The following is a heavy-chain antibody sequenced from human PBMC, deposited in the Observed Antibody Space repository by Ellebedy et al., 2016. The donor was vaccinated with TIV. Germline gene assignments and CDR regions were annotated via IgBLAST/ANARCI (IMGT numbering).Heavy chain of an antibody. V-gene: IGHV1-46*01. D-gene: IGHD6-19*01. J-gene: IGHJ3*02. CDR2: INPSGGST. CDR1: GYTFTSYY. CDR3: ARGHGKGDSSGWYMFPFGAFDI. Sequence: ASVKVSXXASGYTFTSYYMHWVRQAPGQGLEWMGIINPSGGSTSYAQKFQGRVTMTRDTSTSTVYMELSSLRSEDTAVYYCARGHGKGDSSGWYMFPFGAFDIWGQGTMVTVSS.